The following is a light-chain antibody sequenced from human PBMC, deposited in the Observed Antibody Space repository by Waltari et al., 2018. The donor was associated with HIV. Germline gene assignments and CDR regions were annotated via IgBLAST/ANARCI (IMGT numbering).Light chain of an antibody. J-gene: IGLJ2*01. CDR2: KDN. Sequence: SYDLTQPPSVSVSPGQTARITCSGDALTTQSLYWYQQKAGQAPVLVISKDNERPSGIPSRFSGFSSGTTVTLTISGVQAEDEADYYCQSADNSGTYDVVFGGGTKLTVL. CDR1: ALTTQS. CDR3: QSADNSGTYDVV. V-gene: IGLV3-25*03.